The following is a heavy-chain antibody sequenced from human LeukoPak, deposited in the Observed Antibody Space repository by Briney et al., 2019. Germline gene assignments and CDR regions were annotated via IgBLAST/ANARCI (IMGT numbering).Heavy chain of an antibody. Sequence: AGESVQISCKGSGFTSTNYWIAWVRQVPGKDLEWMGIIYARDYDTRYSPSFQGGQVTISADKSFTSVYLQWSSLKASDTAMYYCARLSRGWSGIFDVWGQGTMVTVS. CDR2: IYARDYDT. J-gene: IGHJ3*01. V-gene: IGHV5-51*01. CDR3: ARLSRGWSGIFDV. CDR1: GFTSTNYW. D-gene: IGHD6-19*01.